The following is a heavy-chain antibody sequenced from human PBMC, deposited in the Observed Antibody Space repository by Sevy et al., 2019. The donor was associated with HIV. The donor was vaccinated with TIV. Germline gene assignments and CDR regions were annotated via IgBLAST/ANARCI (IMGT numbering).Heavy chain of an antibody. Sequence: SETLPLTCAVYGGSFSGYYWSWIRQPPGKGLEWIGEINHSGSTNYNPSLKSRVTISVDTSKNQFSLKLSSVTAADTAVYYCASALGDIVVVPAATAGYYYYGMDVWGQGTTVTVSS. CDR1: GGSFSGYY. J-gene: IGHJ6*02. D-gene: IGHD2-2*01. CDR3: ASALGDIVVVPAATAGYYYYGMDV. V-gene: IGHV4-34*01. CDR2: INHSGST.